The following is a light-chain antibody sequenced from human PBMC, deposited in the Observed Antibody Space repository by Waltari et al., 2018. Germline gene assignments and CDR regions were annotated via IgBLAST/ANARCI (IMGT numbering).Light chain of an antibody. V-gene: IGLV2-23*01. J-gene: IGLJ1*01. CDR3: CSYTSGGTYV. CDR2: EGN. CDR1: RNDTGKFNL. Sequence: QSALTQPASLSGSPGQSITMSCTGTRNDTGKFNLVSWYQQQPDKAPKVVIYEGNNRPSGISHRFSGYRSGNTASLTISGLQTEDEGDYYCCSYTSGGTYVFGTGTKVTVL.